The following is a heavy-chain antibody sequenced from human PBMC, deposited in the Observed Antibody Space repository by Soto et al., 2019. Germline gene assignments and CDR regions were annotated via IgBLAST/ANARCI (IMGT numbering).Heavy chain of an antibody. CDR3: AKLGTLYDYVWGSYRPFDY. CDR1: GFTFSSYA. CDR2: ISGSGGST. D-gene: IGHD3-16*02. J-gene: IGHJ4*02. Sequence: GGSLRLSCAASGFTFSSYAMSWVRQAPGKGPEWVSAISGSGGSTYYADSVKGRFTISRDNSKNTLYLQMNSLRAEDTAVYYCAKLGTLYDYVWGSYRPFDYWGQGTLVTVSS. V-gene: IGHV3-23*01.